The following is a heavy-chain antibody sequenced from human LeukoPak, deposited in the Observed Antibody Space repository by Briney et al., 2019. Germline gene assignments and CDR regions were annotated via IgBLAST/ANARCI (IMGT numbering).Heavy chain of an antibody. CDR3: ARVAEMATSYAFDI. D-gene: IGHD5-24*01. Sequence: GGSLRLSCATSGFTFSSYSMTWVRQAPGKGLEWVANIKEDGSEKYYVDSVKGRFTISRDNAENSLYLQMNSLRAEDTAVYYCARVAEMATSYAFDIWGQGTMVTVSS. CDR2: IKEDGSEK. J-gene: IGHJ3*02. CDR1: GFTFSSYS. V-gene: IGHV3-7*04.